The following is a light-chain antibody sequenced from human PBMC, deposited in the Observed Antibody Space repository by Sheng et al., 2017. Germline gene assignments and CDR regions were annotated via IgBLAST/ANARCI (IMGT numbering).Light chain of an antibody. CDR3: QEYMSAPWT. V-gene: IGKV1-27*01. CDR2: GAS. Sequence: DIQMTQSPSSLSASVGDRVTVTCRAGQDISNYLAWYQQKPGEVPKLLISGASTLQSGAPSRFSGSGSGTDFTLTINTLQPEDAATYYCQEYMSAPWTFGPGTEGRN. J-gene: IGKJ1*01. CDR1: QDISNY.